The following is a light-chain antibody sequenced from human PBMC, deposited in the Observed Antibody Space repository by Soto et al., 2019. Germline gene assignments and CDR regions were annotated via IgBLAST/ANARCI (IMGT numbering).Light chain of an antibody. V-gene: IGKV1-5*03. CDR1: QSISYW. CDR2: KAS. J-gene: IGKJ1*01. Sequence: DIQMTQSPSTLSASVGDRVTITCRASQSISYWLAWYQQKPGKAPNLLIYKASSLESGVPSRFSGSGSGTEFTLTISSLQFDDFATYYCQQYNNYWTFGQGTKVEIK. CDR3: QQYNNYWT.